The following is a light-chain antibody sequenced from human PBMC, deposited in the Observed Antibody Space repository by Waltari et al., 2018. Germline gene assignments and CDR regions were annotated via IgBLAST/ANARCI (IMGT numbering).Light chain of an antibody. V-gene: IGKV3-11*01. CDR1: QSVRGY. J-gene: IGKJ1*01. CDR3: QQRGDWPT. Sequence: EIVLTQSPATLSLSPGERATLSCRASQSVRGYLAWYQQRRGQAPRLLIYDASTRATGVAPRFSGSGSETDFTLTISSLEPEDFAVYYCQQRGDWPTFGQGTKVEVK. CDR2: DAS.